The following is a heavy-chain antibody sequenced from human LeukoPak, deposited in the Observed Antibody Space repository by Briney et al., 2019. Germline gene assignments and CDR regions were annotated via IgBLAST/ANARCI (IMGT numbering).Heavy chain of an antibody. D-gene: IGHD5-18*01. CDR3: ARADTAMVFDH. J-gene: IGHJ4*02. CDR1: GDSISSGNNY. Sequence: SETLSLTCTVSGDSISSGNNYWGWIRQPPGKGLEWIGSLFYGGRIYYNPSLKSRATISLDTSKNQFSLKVTSVTAADTAVYYCARADTAMVFDHWGQGALVTVSS. CDR2: LFYGGRI. V-gene: IGHV4-39*07.